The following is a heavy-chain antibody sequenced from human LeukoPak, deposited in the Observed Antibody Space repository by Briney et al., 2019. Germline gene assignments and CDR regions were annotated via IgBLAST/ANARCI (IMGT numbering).Heavy chain of an antibody. V-gene: IGHV4-38-2*01. D-gene: IGHD3-3*01. CDR3: GRALGGSGYSDAFDI. Sequence: PSETLSLTCAVSGYSISSGYYWGWIRQPPGKGLEWIGSIYHSGSTYYNPSLKSRVTISVDTSKNHFSLKLSSVTAADTAVYYCGRALGGSGYSDAFDIWGQGTMVTVSS. CDR1: GYSISSGYY. J-gene: IGHJ3*02. CDR2: IYHSGST.